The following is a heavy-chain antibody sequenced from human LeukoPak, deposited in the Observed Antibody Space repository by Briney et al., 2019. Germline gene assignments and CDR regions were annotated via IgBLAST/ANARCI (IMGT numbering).Heavy chain of an antibody. CDR2: IYYSGST. CDR3: ARTRGYSGYEAY. D-gene: IGHD5-12*01. V-gene: IGHV4-59*12. J-gene: IGHJ4*02. Sequence: SETLSLTCTVSGGSISSYYWSWIRQPPGKGLEWIGYIYYSGSTNYNPSLKSRVTISVDKSKNQFSLKLSSVTAADTAVYYCARTRGYSGYEAYWGQGTLVTVSS. CDR1: GGSISSYY.